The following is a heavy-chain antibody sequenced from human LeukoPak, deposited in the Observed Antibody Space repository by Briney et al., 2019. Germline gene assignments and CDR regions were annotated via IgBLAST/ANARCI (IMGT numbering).Heavy chain of an antibody. Sequence: SVKVSCKASGGTFSSYAISWVRQAPGQGLEWMGGIIPIFGTANYAQKFQGRVTITADKFTSTAYMELSSLRSEDTAVYYCATGTGGMVRGVIANFYMDVWGKGTTVTVSS. CDR2: IIPIFGTA. CDR1: GGTFSSYA. V-gene: IGHV1-69*06. CDR3: ATGTGGMVRGVIANFYMDV. D-gene: IGHD3-10*01. J-gene: IGHJ6*03.